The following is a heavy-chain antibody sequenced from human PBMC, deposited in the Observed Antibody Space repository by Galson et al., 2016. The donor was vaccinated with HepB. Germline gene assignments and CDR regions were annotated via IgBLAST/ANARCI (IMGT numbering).Heavy chain of an antibody. V-gene: IGHV3-48*02. CDR3: ARDRKQWVVRES. D-gene: IGHD6-19*01. CDR2: ISHSGGNI. CDR1: DFSISGYN. J-gene: IGHJ5*02. Sequence: SLRLSCAASDFSISGYNMNWVRQAPGKGLEWVSYISHSGGNIYYSDSVRGRFTISRDNAKNSLSLQMNSLRDEDTAIYYCARDRKQWVVRESWGQGTLVTVSS.